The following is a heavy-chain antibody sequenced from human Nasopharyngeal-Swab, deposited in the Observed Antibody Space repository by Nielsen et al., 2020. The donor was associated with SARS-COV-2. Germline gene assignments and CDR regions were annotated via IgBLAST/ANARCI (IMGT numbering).Heavy chain of an antibody. CDR2: ISGSGGST. D-gene: IGHD3-22*01. CDR1: GFTFGSYA. CDR3: AKVSSYFDSSALDY. J-gene: IGHJ4*02. V-gene: IGHV3-23*01. Sequence: GESLKISCAASGFTFGSYAMSWVRQAPGKGLEWVSTISGSGGSTYYADSVKGRFTISRDNSKNTLYLQMNSLRAEDTAVYYCAKVSSYFDSSALDYWGQGTLVTVSS.